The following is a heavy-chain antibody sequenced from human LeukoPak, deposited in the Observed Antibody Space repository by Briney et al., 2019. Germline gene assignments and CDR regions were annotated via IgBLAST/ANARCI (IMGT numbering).Heavy chain of an antibody. CDR3: ARDSGGGYYYGSSDYYAEYFQH. CDR2: INPNSKGT. V-gene: IGHV1-2*02. D-gene: IGHD3-22*01. Sequence: GASVKVSCKASGYTFTGYYIHWVRLAPGQGLEWMGWINPNSKGTNYAQKFQGRVTMTRDTSISTAYMELTRLRSDDTAVYYCARDSGGGYYYGSSDYYAEYFQHWGQGTLVTVSS. J-gene: IGHJ1*01. CDR1: GYTFTGYY.